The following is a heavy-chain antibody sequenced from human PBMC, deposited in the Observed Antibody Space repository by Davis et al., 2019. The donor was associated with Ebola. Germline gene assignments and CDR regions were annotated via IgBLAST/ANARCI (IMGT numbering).Heavy chain of an antibody. D-gene: IGHD6-13*01. Sequence: GESLKISCAASGFTFSRNGMHWVRQAPGKGLEWVAVISYDGSNKYYADSVKGRFTISRDNSKNTLYLQMNSLRAEDTAVYYCARIAAAVGYWGQGTLVTVSS. CDR1: GFTFSRNG. CDR3: ARIAAAVGY. J-gene: IGHJ4*02. V-gene: IGHV3-30*19. CDR2: ISYDGSNK.